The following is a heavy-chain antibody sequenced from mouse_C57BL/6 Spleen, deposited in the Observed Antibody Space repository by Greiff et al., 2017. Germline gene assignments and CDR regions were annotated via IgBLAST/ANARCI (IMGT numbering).Heavy chain of an antibody. CDR1: GYSITSGYY. D-gene: IGHD1-1*01. CDR2: ISYDGSN. V-gene: IGHV3-6*01. CDR3: ARDGISRRGSSHYFDY. J-gene: IGHJ2*01. Sequence: EVKLMESGPGLVKPSQSLSLTCSVTGYSITSGYYWNWIRQFPGNKLEWMGYISYDGSNNYNPSLKNRISITRDTSKNQFFLKLNAVTTEDTASYYSARDGISRRGSSHYFDYWGQGTTLTVSS.